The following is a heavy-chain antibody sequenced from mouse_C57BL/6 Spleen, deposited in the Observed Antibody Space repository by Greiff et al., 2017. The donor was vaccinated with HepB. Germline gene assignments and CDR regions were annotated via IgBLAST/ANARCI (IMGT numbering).Heavy chain of an antibody. J-gene: IGHJ2*01. CDR2: ISYDGSN. V-gene: IGHV3-6*01. Sequence: EVQVVESGPGLVKPSQSLSLTCSVTGYSITSGYYWNWIRQFPGNKLEWMGYISYDGSNNYNPSLKNRISITRDTSKNQFFLKLNAVTTEDTATYYCAREGDERNFDYWGQGTTLTVSS. CDR1: GYSITSGYY. CDR3: AREGDERNFDY.